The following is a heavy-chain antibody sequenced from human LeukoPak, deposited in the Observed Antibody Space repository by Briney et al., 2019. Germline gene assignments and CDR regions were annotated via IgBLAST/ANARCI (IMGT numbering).Heavy chain of an antibody. J-gene: IGHJ5*02. CDR3: AKDSIVVVPAAIAWFDP. Sequence: GGSLRLSCAASGFPFSSYAMSWVRQAPGKGLEWVSAICGSGGSTYYADSVKGRFTISRDNSKNTLYLQMISLRAEDTAVYYCAKDSIVVVPAAIAWFDPWGQGTLVTVSS. V-gene: IGHV3-23*01. CDR2: ICGSGGST. D-gene: IGHD2-2*02. CDR1: GFPFSSYA.